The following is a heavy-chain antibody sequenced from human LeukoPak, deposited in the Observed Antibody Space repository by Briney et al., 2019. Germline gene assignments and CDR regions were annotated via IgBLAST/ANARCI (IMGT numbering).Heavy chain of an antibody. J-gene: IGHJ4*02. D-gene: IGHD3-9*01. CDR3: ATDLGNYDILTGYYIAHS. CDR2: FDPEDGET. CDR1: GYTLTELS. V-gene: IGHV1-24*01. Sequence: GASVKVSCKVSGYTLTELSMHWVRQAPGKGLEWMGGFDPEDGETIYAQKFQGRVTMTEDTSTDTAYMELSSLRSEDTAVYYCATDLGNYDILTGYYIAHSWGQGTLVTVSS.